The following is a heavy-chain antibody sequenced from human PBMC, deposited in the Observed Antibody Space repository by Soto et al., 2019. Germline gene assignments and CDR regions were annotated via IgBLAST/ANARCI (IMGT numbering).Heavy chain of an antibody. D-gene: IGHD3-3*01. Sequence: GASVKGSCKASGYTFTSYDITWVRQATGQGLEWMGWMNPNSGNTGYAQKFQGRVTMTRNTSISTAYMELSSLRSEDTAVYYCARGVRLRFLEWLFWFDPWGQGTLVTVSS. V-gene: IGHV1-8*01. CDR2: MNPNSGNT. CDR1: GYTFTSYD. J-gene: IGHJ5*02. CDR3: ARGVRLRFLEWLFWFDP.